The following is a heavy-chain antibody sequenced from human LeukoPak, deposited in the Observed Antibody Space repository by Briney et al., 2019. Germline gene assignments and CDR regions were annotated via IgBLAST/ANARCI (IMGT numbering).Heavy chain of an antibody. CDR2: INHSGST. D-gene: IGHD6-19*01. J-gene: IGHJ4*02. CDR3: ARGQSSGWLRNPFYFDY. V-gene: IGHV4-34*01. Sequence: SETLSLTCAVYGGSFSGYYWSWIRHPPGKGLEWVGEINHSGSTNYNPSLKGRVTIPVDTSKNQFSLKLSSVTAADTAVYYCARGQSSGWLRNPFYFDYWGQGTLVTVSS. CDR1: GGSFSGYY.